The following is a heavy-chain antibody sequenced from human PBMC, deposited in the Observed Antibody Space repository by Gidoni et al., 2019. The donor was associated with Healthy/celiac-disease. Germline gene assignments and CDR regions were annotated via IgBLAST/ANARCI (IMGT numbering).Heavy chain of an antibody. Sequence: QVQLQQWGAGLLKPSETLSLTCAVYGGSFSGYYWSWIRQPPGQGLEWIGEINHSGSTNYNPSLKSRVTISVDTSKNQFSLKLSSVTAADTAVYYCARAIAARPRNYYYYGMDVWGQGTTVTVSS. V-gene: IGHV4-34*01. D-gene: IGHD6-6*01. CDR2: INHSGST. J-gene: IGHJ6*02. CDR1: GGSFSGYY. CDR3: ARAIAARPRNYYYYGMDV.